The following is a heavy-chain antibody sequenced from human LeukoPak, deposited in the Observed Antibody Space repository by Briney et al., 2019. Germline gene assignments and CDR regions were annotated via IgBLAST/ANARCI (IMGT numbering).Heavy chain of an antibody. CDR1: GYTFTSYA. Sequence: GASVTVSCTASGYTFTSYAMNWVRQAPGQGLEWMGWINTNTGNPTYAQGFTGRFVFSLDTSVSTAYLQISSLKAEDTAVYYCARYYDFWSGYFLPPSYYYYGMDVWGQGTTVTVSS. CDR3: ARYYDFWSGYFLPPSYYYYGMDV. CDR2: INTNTGNP. J-gene: IGHJ6*02. D-gene: IGHD3-3*01. V-gene: IGHV7-4-1*02.